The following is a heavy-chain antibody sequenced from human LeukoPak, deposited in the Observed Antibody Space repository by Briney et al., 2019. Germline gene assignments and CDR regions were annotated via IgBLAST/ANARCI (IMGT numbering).Heavy chain of an antibody. CDR1: GYTFTCHH. Sequence: ASVKVRCKASGYTFTCHHIHWVRQAPGQGLEWMGWIDPNSGGTNYAQKFQGRVTVTRDTSISTAYMELSRLKSDDTAVYYCAKWRGYCSGSSGPFDDWGQGTLVTVSS. J-gene: IGHJ4*02. V-gene: IGHV1-2*02. CDR3: AKWRGYCSGSSGPFDD. CDR2: IDPNSGGT. D-gene: IGHD2-15*01.